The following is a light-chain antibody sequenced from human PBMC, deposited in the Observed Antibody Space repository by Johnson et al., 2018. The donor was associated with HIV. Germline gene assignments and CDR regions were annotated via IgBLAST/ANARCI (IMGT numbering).Light chain of an antibody. J-gene: IGLJ1*01. CDR2: DNN. CDR1: SSNIGNNY. Sequence: QSVLTQPPSVSAAPGQKVTISCSGSSSNIGNNYVSWYQQVPGTAPKLLIYDNNKRPSGIPDRISGSKSGTSATLGITGLQTGDEADYYCGTWDSSLSAYVFGTGTKVTV. V-gene: IGLV1-51*01. CDR3: GTWDSSLSAYV.